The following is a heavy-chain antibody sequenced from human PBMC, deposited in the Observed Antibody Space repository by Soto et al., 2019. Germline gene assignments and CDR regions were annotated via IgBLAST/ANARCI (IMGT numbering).Heavy chain of an antibody. CDR1: GFTFSGSA. D-gene: IGHD1-20*01. CDR3: RGLTGTSFYGMDV. Sequence: SLRLSCAASGFTFSGSAMHWVRQASGKGLEWVGRIRSKANSYATAYAASVKGRFTISRDDSKNTAYLQMNSLKTEDTAVYYCRGLTGTSFYGMDVWGQGTTVTVSS. CDR2: IRSKANSYAT. J-gene: IGHJ6*02. V-gene: IGHV3-73*01.